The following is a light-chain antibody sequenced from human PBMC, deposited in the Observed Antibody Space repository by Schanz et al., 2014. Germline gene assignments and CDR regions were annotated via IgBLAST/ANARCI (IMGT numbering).Light chain of an antibody. CDR2: DAS. CDR1: QDISNY. V-gene: IGKV1-33*01. CDR3: QQYNSYPYT. Sequence: DIQMTQSPSSVSASVGDRVTITCRASQDISNYLNWYQQKPGKAPKLLIYDASNLETGVPSRFSGSGSGTDFTLTISSLQPDDFATYYCQQYNSYPYTFGQGTKLEIK. J-gene: IGKJ2*01.